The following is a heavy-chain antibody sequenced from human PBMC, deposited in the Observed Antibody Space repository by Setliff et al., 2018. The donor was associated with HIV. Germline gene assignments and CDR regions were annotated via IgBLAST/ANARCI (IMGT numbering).Heavy chain of an antibody. V-gene: IGHV3-11*04. D-gene: IGHD3-22*01. Sequence: GESLRLSCAASGFTFSDYYMSWIRQAPGKGLEWVSYISSSGSTIYYADSVKGRFTISRDNAKNSLYLQMNSLRAEDTAVYYCARAMIVAEGAFDIWGQGTMVTVSS. J-gene: IGHJ3*02. CDR3: ARAMIVAEGAFDI. CDR1: GFTFSDYY. CDR2: ISSSGSTI.